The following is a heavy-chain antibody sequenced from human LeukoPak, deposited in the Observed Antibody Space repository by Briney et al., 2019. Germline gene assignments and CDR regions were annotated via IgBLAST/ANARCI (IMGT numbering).Heavy chain of an antibody. CDR1: GFTFDDYA. D-gene: IGHD3-16*02. J-gene: IGHJ4*02. CDR3: TRAQGNYDYVWGSYRYAPLIDY. CDR2: IRSKAYGGTT. V-gene: IGHV3-49*03. Sequence: GGSLRLSCAASGFTFDDYAMSWFRQAPGKGLEWVGFIRSKAYGGTTEYAASVKGRFTISRDDSKSIAYLQMNSLKTEDTAVYYCTRAQGNYDYVWGSYRYAPLIDYWGQGTLVTVSS.